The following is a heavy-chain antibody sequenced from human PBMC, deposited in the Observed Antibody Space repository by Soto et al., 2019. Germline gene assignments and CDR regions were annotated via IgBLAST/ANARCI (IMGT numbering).Heavy chain of an antibody. V-gene: IGHV4-39*01. CDR2: IYYSGST. CDR1: GGSISSSSYY. J-gene: IGHJ4*02. D-gene: IGHD3-3*01. CDR3: ARRITIFGVVTMPPYYFDY. Sequence: SETLSLTCTVSGGSISSSSYYWGWIRQPPGKGLEWIGSIYYSGSTYYNPSLKSRVTISVDTSKNQFSLKLSSVTAADTAVYYCARRITIFGVVTMPPYYFDYWGQGTLVTVSS.